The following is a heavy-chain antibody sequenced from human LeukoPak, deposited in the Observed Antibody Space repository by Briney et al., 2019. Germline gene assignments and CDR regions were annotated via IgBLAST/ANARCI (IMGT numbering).Heavy chain of an antibody. J-gene: IGHJ3*02. CDR3: ARAESRYYYDSSGYIKDAFDI. D-gene: IGHD3-22*01. Sequence: SVKVSCKASGGTFSSYAISWVRQAPGQGLEWMGGIIPIFGTANYAQKFQGRVTITADESTSTAYMELSSLRSEDTAVYYCARAESRYYYDSSGYIKDAFDIWGQGTMVTVSS. CDR1: GGTFSSYA. CDR2: IIPIFGTA. V-gene: IGHV1-69*13.